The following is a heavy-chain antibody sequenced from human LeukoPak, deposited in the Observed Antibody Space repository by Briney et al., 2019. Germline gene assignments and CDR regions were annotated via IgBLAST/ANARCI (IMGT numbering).Heavy chain of an antibody. Sequence: ASVKVSCKASGYTFTSYYMHWVREAPGQGLEWMGRINPSGGRSTYAQRFQGRVTMTRDTSTSTLNMELRSLRCEDTAVYYCARSQVFLGCFDVWGQGTMVTVSS. CDR3: ARSQVFLGCFDV. V-gene: IGHV1-46*01. J-gene: IGHJ3*01. D-gene: IGHD2/OR15-2a*01. CDR1: GYTFTSYY. CDR2: INPSGGRS.